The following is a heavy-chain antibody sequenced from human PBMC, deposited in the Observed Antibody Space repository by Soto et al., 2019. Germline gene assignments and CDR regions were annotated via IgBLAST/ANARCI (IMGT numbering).Heavy chain of an antibody. CDR2: INPSGGST. CDR3: ARDVLSFQYCSGGSCYFDY. D-gene: IGHD2-15*01. CDR1: GYTFTSYY. J-gene: IGHJ4*02. V-gene: IGHV1-46*03. Sequence: GASVKVSCKASGYTFTSYYMHWVRQAPGQGLEWMGIINPSGGSTSYAQKFQGRVTMTRDTSTSTVYMELSSLRSEDTAVYYCARDVLSFQYCSGGSCYFDYWGQGTLVTVS.